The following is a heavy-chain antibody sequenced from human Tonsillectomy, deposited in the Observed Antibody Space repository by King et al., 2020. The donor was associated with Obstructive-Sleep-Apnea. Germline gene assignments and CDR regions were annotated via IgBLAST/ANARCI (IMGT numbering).Heavy chain of an antibody. J-gene: IGHJ6*02. CDR3: ARKYYVERIGL. CDR2: ISNTGGIT. D-gene: IGHD3-16*01. V-gene: IGHV3-11*01. Sequence: QVQLVESGGGLVKPGGSQRLSCVASGFSLSDHYMKWIRQSPGRGLEWLADISNTGGITKYADSVKGRFTISRDNAKNSLFLHMNSLRVDDTAVYYCARKYYVERIGLWGQGSTVSV. CDR1: GFSLSDHY.